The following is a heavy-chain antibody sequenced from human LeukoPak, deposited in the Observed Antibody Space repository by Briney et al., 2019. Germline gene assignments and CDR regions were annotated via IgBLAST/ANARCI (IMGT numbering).Heavy chain of an antibody. CDR3: SKGRRWAVAGEFDY. CDR1: GFTFSSYG. D-gene: IGHD6-19*01. V-gene: IGHV3-30*02. CDR2: IRYDGSNK. Sequence: GSLRLSCAASGFTFSSYGMHWVRQAPGKGLEWVAFIRYDGSNKYYADSVKVRFTFSRDNSKNTLYLQMNSLRAEDTAVYYYSKGRRWAVAGEFDYWGQGTLVTVSS. J-gene: IGHJ4*02.